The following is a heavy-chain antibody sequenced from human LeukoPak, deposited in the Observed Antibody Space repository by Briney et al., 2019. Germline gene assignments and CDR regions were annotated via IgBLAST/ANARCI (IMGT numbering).Heavy chain of an antibody. CDR2: IKQDGSEK. CDR1: GFTFSSYW. CDR3: ARAYDIVATIGFDP. Sequence: GSLRLSCAASGFTFSSYWMSWVRQAPGKGLEWVANIKQDGSEKYYVDSVKGRFTISRDNAKNSLYLQMNSLRAEDTAVYYCARAYDIVATIGFDPWGQGTLVTVSS. V-gene: IGHV3-7*01. D-gene: IGHD5-12*01. J-gene: IGHJ5*02.